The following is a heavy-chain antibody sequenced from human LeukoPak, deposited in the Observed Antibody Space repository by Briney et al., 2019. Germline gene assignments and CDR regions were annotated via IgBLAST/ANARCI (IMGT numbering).Heavy chain of an antibody. Sequence: PGGSLRLSCAASGFTFSSYAMHWVRQAPGKGLEWVAVISYDGSNKYYADSVKGRFTISRDNSKNTLYLQMNSLRAEDTAVYYCAKVGGMTTVTSAWDDWGQGTLVTVSS. V-gene: IGHV3-30-3*01. CDR2: ISYDGSNK. CDR3: AKVGGMTTVTSAWDD. J-gene: IGHJ4*02. D-gene: IGHD4-17*01. CDR1: GFTFSSYA.